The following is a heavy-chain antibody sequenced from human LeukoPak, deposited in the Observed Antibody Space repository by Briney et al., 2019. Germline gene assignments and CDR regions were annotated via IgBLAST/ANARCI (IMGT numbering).Heavy chain of an antibody. J-gene: IGHJ3*02. CDR2: IYTSGST. CDR1: GGSISSGSYY. Sequence: KPSETLSLTCTVSGGSISSGSYYWSWIRQPAGKGLEWIGRIYTSGSTNYNPSLKSRVTISVDTSKNQFSLKLSSVTAADTAVYYCARLYCSGGTCYSDRGAFDIWGQGTMVTVSS. D-gene: IGHD2-15*01. CDR3: ARLYCSGGTCYSDRGAFDI. V-gene: IGHV4-61*02.